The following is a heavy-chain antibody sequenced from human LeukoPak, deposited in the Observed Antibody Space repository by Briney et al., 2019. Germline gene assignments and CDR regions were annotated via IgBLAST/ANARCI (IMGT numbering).Heavy chain of an antibody. J-gene: IGHJ6*02. Sequence: GGSLRLSCAASGFTFSRYWMHWLRQAPGKGLVWVSRISTDGSTTTYADSVKGRFAISRDNGKNTLYLHMNSLIAEDTAVYYCASYLTSIPSGMDVWGQGTTVTVSS. V-gene: IGHV3-74*01. CDR3: ASYLTSIPSGMDV. CDR1: GFTFSRYW. CDR2: ISTDGSTT. D-gene: IGHD2/OR15-2a*01.